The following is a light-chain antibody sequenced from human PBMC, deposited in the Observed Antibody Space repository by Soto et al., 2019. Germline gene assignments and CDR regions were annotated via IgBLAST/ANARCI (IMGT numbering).Light chain of an antibody. CDR3: QSYDSLLRDLV. J-gene: IGLJ2*01. V-gene: IGLV1-40*01. CDR1: KSNIGADYG. CDR2: SNT. Sequence: QSVLTQPPSVSGAPGQRVTISCNGSKSNIGADYGVHWYKQLPGTAPKVIIYSNTNRPSGVPERFSASKSGTSASLAITGLQIEDESDYSSQSYDSLLRDLVFGVGTKLTVL.